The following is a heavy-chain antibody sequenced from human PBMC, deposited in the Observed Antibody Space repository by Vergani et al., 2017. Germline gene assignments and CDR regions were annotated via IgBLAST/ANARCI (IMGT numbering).Heavy chain of an antibody. V-gene: IGHV4-59*12. CDR1: GGSISSYY. D-gene: IGHD2-15*01. CDR2: IYYSGST. CDR3: ARAPKDIVVVVAATRGYYFDY. J-gene: IGHJ4*02. Sequence: QVQLQESGPGLVKPSETLSLTCTVSGGSISSYYWSWIRQPPGKGLEWIGYIYYSGSTYYNPSLKSRVTISVDTSKNQLSLKLSSVTAADTAVYYCARAPKDIVVVVAATRGYYFDYWGQGTLVTVSS.